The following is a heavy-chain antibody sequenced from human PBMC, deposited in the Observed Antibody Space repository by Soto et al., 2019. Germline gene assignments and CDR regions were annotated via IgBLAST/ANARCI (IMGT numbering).Heavy chain of an antibody. CDR2: IKGSGGST. CDR1: GFTFSDYW. CDR3: AKDRFSYYYYYMDV. V-gene: IGHV3-23*01. Sequence: WGALRLSCAASGFTFSDYWMHWVRQAPGKGLEWVSGIKGSGGSTYYADSVKGRFTISRDNSKNTLYLQMNSLRAEDTAVYYCAKDRFSYYYYYMDVWGKGTTVTVSS. J-gene: IGHJ6*03. D-gene: IGHD3-10*01.